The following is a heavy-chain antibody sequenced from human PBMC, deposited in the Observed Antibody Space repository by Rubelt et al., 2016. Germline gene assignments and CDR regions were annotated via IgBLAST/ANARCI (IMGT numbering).Heavy chain of an antibody. D-gene: IGHD3-22*01. CDR3: ASASYYYDSSGYLPRHLDYYYGMDV. Sequence: WVRQAPGKWLEWVSVIYSVCSTYYADSVKGRFTISRHNSTTPLYLQMNSLRAEATAVYYCASASYYYDSSGYLPRHLDYYYGMDVWGQGTTVTVSS. J-gene: IGHJ6*02. CDR2: IYSVCST. V-gene: IGHV3-53*04.